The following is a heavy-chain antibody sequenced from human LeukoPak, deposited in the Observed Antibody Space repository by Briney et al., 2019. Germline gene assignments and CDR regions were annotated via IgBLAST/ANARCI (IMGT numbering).Heavy chain of an antibody. V-gene: IGHV3-30*18. Sequence: GGSLRLSCAASGFTFSSYGMHWVRQAPGKGLEWVAVISYDGSNKYYADSVKGRFTISRDNSKNTLYLQMNSLRAEDTAVYYCAKDPGDTMVRGVTLYYFDYWGQGTLVTVSS. CDR1: GFTFSSYG. CDR2: ISYDGSNK. D-gene: IGHD3-10*01. CDR3: AKDPGDTMVRGVTLYYFDY. J-gene: IGHJ4*02.